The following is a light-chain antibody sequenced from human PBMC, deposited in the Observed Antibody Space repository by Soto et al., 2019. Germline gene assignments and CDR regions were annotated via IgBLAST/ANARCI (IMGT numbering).Light chain of an antibody. J-gene: IGKJ1*01. CDR2: KAS. CDR1: QTISSW. Sequence: IQMIQSPSTLSGSVGARVTITCRASQTISSWLAWYQQKPGKAAKLLIYKASTIKSGVPSRCSGSGSGTEFTLTISSLQPDDFATYYCQHYNSYAEAFGQGTKV. CDR3: QHYNSYAEA. V-gene: IGKV1-5*03.